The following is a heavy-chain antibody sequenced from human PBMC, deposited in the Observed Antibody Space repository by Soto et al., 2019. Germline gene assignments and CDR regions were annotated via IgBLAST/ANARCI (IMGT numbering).Heavy chain of an antibody. CDR2: INHSGST. J-gene: IGHJ6*02. V-gene: IGHV4-34*01. CDR1: GGSFSGYY. CDR3: ARGGGTEYCSSTSCYRSDYYYGMDV. Sequence: PSETLSLTCAVYGGSFSGYYWSWIRQPPGKGLEWIGEINHSGSTNYNPSLKSRVTISVDTPKSQFSLKLSSVTAADTAVYYCARGGGTEYCSSTSCYRSDYYYGMDVWGQGTTVTVSS. D-gene: IGHD2-2*01.